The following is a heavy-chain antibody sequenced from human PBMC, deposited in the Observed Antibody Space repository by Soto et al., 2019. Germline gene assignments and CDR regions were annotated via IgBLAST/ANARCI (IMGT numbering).Heavy chain of an antibody. J-gene: IGHJ4*02. D-gene: IGHD3-22*01. CDR3: ARVYYDSSGYRGRYFDY. CDR2: IYYSGST. V-gene: IGHV4-31*03. CDR1: GGSISSGGYY. Sequence: SETLSLTCTVSGGSISSGGYYWSWIRQHPGKGLEWIGYIYYSGSTYYNPSLKSRVTISVDTSKNQFSLKLSSVTAADTAVYYCARVYYDSSGYRGRYFDYWGQGTXVTVSS.